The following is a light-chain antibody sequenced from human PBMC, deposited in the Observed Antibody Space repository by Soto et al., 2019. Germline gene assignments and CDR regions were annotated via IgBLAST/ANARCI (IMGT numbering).Light chain of an antibody. V-gene: IGLV2-14*01. CDR2: EVS. Sequence: QSALTQPASVSGSPGQSITISCAGTNSDVGDYNYVSWYQQHPGKAPKLMIYEVSNRPSGISHRFSGSKSGNTASLTITGLQAEDDADYYCSSYTGISTVTLFGGGTKLTVL. CDR3: SSYTGISTVTL. CDR1: NSDVGDYNY. J-gene: IGLJ3*02.